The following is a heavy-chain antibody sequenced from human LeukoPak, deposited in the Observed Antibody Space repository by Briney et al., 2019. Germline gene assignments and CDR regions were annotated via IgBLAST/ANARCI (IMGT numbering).Heavy chain of an antibody. CDR1: GFTFSTYS. CDR3: ARVPRGPYYYDSSGYSHNWFDP. CDR2: ITSTSGTI. D-gene: IGHD3-22*01. J-gene: IGHJ5*02. V-gene: IGHV3-48*02. Sequence: GGSLRLSCAASGFTFSTYSMNWVRQAPGKGLEWLSYITSTSGTIYYADSVKGRFTISRDNAKNSLYLQMNSLRDEDTAVYYCARVPRGPYYYDSSGYSHNWFDPWGQGTLVTVSS.